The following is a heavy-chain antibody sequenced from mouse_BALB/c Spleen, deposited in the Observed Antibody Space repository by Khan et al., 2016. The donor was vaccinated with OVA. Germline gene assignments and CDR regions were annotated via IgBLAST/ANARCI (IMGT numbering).Heavy chain of an antibody. CDR3: TRAGDGAFAY. D-gene: IGHD3-1*01. CDR2: IFPGNSDT. Sequence: VQLKESGTVLARPGASVKMSCKASGYTFTDYWMHWVKQRPGQGLEWIGGIFPGNSDTNYNQKIKGRAKLTAVTSASTANMELSSLTTEDSAVYYCTRAGDGAFAYWGQGTLVTVS. V-gene: IGHV1-5*01. J-gene: IGHJ3*01. CDR1: GYTFTDYW.